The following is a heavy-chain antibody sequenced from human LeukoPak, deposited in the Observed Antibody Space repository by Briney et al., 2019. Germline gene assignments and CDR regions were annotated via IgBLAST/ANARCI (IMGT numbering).Heavy chain of an antibody. CDR3: AREMGPSYATAMVKNWFDP. CDR2: INPSGGST. J-gene: IGHJ5*02. Sequence: ASVKVSCKASGYTFTSYYMHWVRQAPGQRLEWMGVINPSGGSTSYAQKFQGRVTMTRDTSTSTVYMELSSLRSEDTAVYYCAREMGPSYATAMVKNWFDPWGQGTLVTVSS. V-gene: IGHV1-46*01. CDR1: GYTFTSYY. D-gene: IGHD5-18*01.